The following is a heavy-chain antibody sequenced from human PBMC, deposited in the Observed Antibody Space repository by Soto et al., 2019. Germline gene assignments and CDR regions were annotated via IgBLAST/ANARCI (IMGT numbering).Heavy chain of an antibody. CDR1: GFTFSSYW. V-gene: IGHV3-7*01. J-gene: IGHJ4*02. CDR3: ARGLGYCSGGSCLTSGY. CDR2: IKQDGSEK. Sequence: EVQLVESGGGLVQPGGSLRLSCAASGFTFSSYWMSWVRQAPGKGLEWVANIKQDGSEKYYVDSVKGRFTISRDNAKNSLYLQMNSLRAEDTAVYYCARGLGYCSGGSCLTSGYWGQGTLVTVSS. D-gene: IGHD2-15*01.